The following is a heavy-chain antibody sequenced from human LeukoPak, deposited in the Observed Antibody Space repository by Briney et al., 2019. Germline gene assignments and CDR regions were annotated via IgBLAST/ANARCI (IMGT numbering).Heavy chain of an antibody. Sequence: GRSLRLSCAASGFTFSSYAMHWVRQAPGKGLEWVAVISYDGSNEYYADSGKGRFTISRDNSKNTPYLQMNTLRAEDTGVYHCARDHSLDYGNWFHPWGQGTLVTVSS. CDR1: GFTFSSYA. CDR3: ARDHSLDYGNWFHP. D-gene: IGHD4-17*01. V-gene: IGHV3-30-3*01. CDR2: ISYDGSNE. J-gene: IGHJ5*02.